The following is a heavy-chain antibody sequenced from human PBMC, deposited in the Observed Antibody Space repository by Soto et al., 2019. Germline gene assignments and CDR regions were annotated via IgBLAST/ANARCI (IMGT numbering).Heavy chain of an antibody. D-gene: IGHD6-13*01. CDR1: GFTFSDYY. Sequence: GGSLRLSCAASGFTFSDYYMSWIRQAPGKGLEWVSYISSSSSYTNYADSVKGRFTISRDNAKNSLYLQMNSLRAEDTAVYYCARDPSIAAAGTVSWFDPWGQGTLVTVSS. CDR3: ARDPSIAAAGTVSWFDP. CDR2: ISSSSSYT. J-gene: IGHJ5*02. V-gene: IGHV3-11*05.